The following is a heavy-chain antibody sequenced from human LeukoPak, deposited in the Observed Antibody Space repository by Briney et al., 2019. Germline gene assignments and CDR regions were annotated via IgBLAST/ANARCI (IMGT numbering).Heavy chain of an antibody. Sequence: GGSLRLSCAASGFTFSSYAMSWVRQAPGKGLEWVANIKQDGSEKYYVDSVKGRFTISRDNAKNSLYLQMNSLRAEDTAVYYCARDVDAFDIWGQGTMVTVSS. CDR3: ARDVDAFDI. J-gene: IGHJ3*02. CDR2: IKQDGSEK. V-gene: IGHV3-7*01. CDR1: GFTFSSYA.